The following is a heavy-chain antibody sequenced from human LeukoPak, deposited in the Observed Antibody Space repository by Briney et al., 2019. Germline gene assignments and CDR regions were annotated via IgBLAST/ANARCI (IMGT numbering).Heavy chain of an antibody. CDR3: SRDLSVARDY. CDR2: IRSKAYGGTT. Sequence: GGSMRLSCTASGFTFGDYAMSWFRQAPGKGMEWEGFIRSKAYGGTTEYAASVKGRFTISRDDSKSIAYLQMNSLKTEDTAVYYCSRDLSVARDYWGQGTLVTVSS. D-gene: IGHD4-23*01. CDR1: GFTFGDYA. J-gene: IGHJ4*02. V-gene: IGHV3-49*03.